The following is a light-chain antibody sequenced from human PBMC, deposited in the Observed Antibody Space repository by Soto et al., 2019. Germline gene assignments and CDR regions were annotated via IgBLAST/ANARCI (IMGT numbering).Light chain of an antibody. CDR3: QNYNRAPWT. CDR1: EDISNY. V-gene: IGKV1-27*01. CDR2: GAS. Sequence: DIQMTQSPSSLSASVGDRVTITCRASEDISNYLAWYQQKPGKVPKLLIYGASTLQSEVPSRFSGSRSGTDFTLTISSLQTEDVATYYCQNYNRAPWTFGQGTKVESK. J-gene: IGKJ1*01.